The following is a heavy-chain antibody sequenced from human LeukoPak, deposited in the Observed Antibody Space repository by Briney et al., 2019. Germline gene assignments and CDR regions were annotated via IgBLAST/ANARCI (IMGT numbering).Heavy chain of an antibody. J-gene: IGHJ3*02. CDR1: GGSVSSGSYY. V-gene: IGHV4-61*01. CDR3: ARVQGAFDI. Sequence: SETLSLTCTVSGGSVSSGSYYWSWIRQPPGKGLEWIGYIYYSGTTNYNPSLKSQVTISVDTSKNQFSLKLSSVTAADTAVYYCARVQGAFDIWGQGTMVTVSS. CDR2: IYYSGTT.